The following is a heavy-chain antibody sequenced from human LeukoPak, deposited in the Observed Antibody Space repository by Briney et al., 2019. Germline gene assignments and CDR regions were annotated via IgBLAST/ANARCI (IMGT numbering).Heavy chain of an antibody. CDR2: IKQDGSEK. CDR3: ARRKVYDFWSGYSYYYYYYMDV. D-gene: IGHD3-3*01. CDR1: GFTFSSYE. V-gene: IGHV3-7*01. Sequence: PGGSLRLSCAASGFTFSSYEMSWVRQAPGKGLEWVANIKQDGSEKYYVDSVKGRFTISRDNAKNSLYLQMNSLRAEDTAVYYCARRKVYDFWSGYSYYYYYYMDVWGKGTTVTVSS. J-gene: IGHJ6*03.